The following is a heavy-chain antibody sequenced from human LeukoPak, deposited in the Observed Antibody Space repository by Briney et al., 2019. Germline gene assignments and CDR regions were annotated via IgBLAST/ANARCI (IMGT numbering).Heavy chain of an antibody. Sequence: SVKVSCKASGGTFSSFTISWVRQAPGQGLEWMGRIIPILNTAKYAQKFQDRVTITADTSTTTSYLEVNSLSTDDTAMYYCARGVSWGGHYYYGMDVWGQGSTVTVSS. V-gene: IGHV1-69*08. J-gene: IGHJ6*02. D-gene: IGHD1-26*01. CDR3: ARGVSWGGHYYYGMDV. CDR1: GGTFSSFT. CDR2: IIPILNTA.